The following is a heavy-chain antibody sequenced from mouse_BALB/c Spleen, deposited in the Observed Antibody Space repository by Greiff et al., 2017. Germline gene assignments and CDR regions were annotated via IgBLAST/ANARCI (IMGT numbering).Heavy chain of an antibody. CDR2: IYPGDGDT. CDR1: GYAFSSSW. CDR3: AKTARATSWFAY. Sequence: QVQLQQSGPELVKPGASVKISCKASGYAFSSSWMNWVKQRPGQGLEWIGRIYPGDGDTNYNGKFKGKATLTADKSSSTAYMQLSSLTSLDSAVYFCAKTARATSWFAYWGQGTLVTVSA. D-gene: IGHD3-2*01. V-gene: IGHV1-82*01. J-gene: IGHJ3*01.